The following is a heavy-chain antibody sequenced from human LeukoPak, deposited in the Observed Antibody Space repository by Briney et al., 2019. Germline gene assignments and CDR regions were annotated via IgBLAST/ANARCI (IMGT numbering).Heavy chain of an antibody. V-gene: IGHV4-38-2*01. CDR3: ARHGGLRYQLLYNY. D-gene: IGHD2-2*02. Sequence: SETLSLTCAVSGYSISSGYYWGWIRQPPGKGLEWIGSIYHSGSTYYNPSLKSRVTITVDTSKNQFSLKLSSVTAADTAVYYCARHGGLRYQLLYNYWGQGTLVTVSS. CDR2: IYHSGST. J-gene: IGHJ4*02. CDR1: GYSISSGYY.